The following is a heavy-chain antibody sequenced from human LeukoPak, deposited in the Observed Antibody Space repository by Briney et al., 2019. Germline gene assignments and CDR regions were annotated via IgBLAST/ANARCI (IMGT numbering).Heavy chain of an antibody. CDR3: ARDGDVDTAMGDYFDY. CDR2: IIPIFGTA. V-gene: IGHV1-69*01. CDR1: GGTFSSYA. D-gene: IGHD5-18*01. Sequence: SVKVSCKASGGTFSSYAISWVRQAPGQGLEWMGGIIPIFGTANYAQKFQGRVTITADESTSTAYMELSSLRSEDTAVYYCARDGDVDTAMGDYFDYWGQGTLVTVSS. J-gene: IGHJ4*02.